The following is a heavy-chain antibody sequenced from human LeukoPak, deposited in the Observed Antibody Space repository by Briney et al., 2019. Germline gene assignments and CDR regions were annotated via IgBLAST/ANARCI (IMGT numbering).Heavy chain of an antibody. V-gene: IGHV3-11*01. J-gene: IGHJ6*02. CDR2: ITNGGSTI. CDR3: ARSIGLTGGGVDV. Sequence: GGSLRLSCAVSGFTFSDYNMNWVCQAPGKGLEWVSYITNGGSTIHHADSVKGRFTISRDNAKKTLYLQMNSLRAEDTAVYYCARSIGLTGGGVDVWGQGTTVTVSS. CDR1: GFTFSDYN. D-gene: IGHD3-9*01.